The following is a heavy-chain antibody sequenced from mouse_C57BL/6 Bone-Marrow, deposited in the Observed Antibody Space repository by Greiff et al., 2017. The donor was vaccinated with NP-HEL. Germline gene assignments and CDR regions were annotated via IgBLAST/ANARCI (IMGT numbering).Heavy chain of an antibody. CDR3: AGDYDGYWYFDV. Sequence: VQLQQSGPGLVKPSQSLFLTCSITGFPITSGYYWIWIRPSPGKPLEWMGYITHSGETFYNPSLQSPISITRETSKNQFFLQLNSVTTEDTAMYYCAGDYDGYWYFDVWGTGTTVTVSS. D-gene: IGHD2-3*01. CDR2: ITHSGET. CDR1: GFPITSGYY. J-gene: IGHJ1*03. V-gene: IGHV12-3*01.